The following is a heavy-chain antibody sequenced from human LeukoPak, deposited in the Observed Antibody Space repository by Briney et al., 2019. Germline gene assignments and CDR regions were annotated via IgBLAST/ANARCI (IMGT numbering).Heavy chain of an antibody. CDR3: AKNGSGTSRAFDV. Sequence: GGSLRLSCVASGFTFKSYVMNWVRQAPGKGLEWLATIYGSGVSISYADSVKGRFTISRDNSNNTLYLQMNSLRVEDTALYYCAKNGSGTSRAFDVWGQGTMVTVSS. D-gene: IGHD3-10*01. J-gene: IGHJ3*01. CDR2: IYGSGVSI. CDR1: GFTFKSYV. V-gene: IGHV3-23*01.